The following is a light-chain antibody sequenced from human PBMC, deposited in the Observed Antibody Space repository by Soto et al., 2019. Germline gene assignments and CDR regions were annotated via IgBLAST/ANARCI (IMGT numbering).Light chain of an antibody. CDR1: SSDVGAYNY. J-gene: IGLJ3*02. CDR2: DVS. V-gene: IGLV2-11*01. Sequence: QSALTQPRSVSGSPGQSVTISCTGTSSDVGAYNYVSWYQQHPGKAPKLMIYDVSKRPSGVPDRFSGSKSGNTASLTISGLQAEDEADYHCCSYAGTYTGVFGGGTQLTVL. CDR3: CSYAGTYTGV.